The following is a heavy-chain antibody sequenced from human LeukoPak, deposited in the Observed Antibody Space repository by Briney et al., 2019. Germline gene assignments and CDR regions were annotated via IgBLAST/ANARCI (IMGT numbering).Heavy chain of an antibody. CDR1: GGSFSGYY. Sequence: SETLSLTCAVYGGSFSGYYWSWIRQPPGKGLEWIGEINHSGSTNYNPSLESRVTISVDTSKNQFSLKLSSVTAADTAVYYCARGPWYYYMDVWGKGTTVTVSS. CDR3: ARGPWYYYMDV. CDR2: INHSGST. J-gene: IGHJ6*03. V-gene: IGHV4-34*01.